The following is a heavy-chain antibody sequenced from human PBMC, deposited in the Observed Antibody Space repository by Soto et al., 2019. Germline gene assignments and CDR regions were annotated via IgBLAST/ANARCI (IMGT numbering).Heavy chain of an antibody. CDR3: ARESDYYDSSGSSFDY. CDR2: IYKSGST. Sequence: SETLSLTCSVSGGSISSGAYFWTWIRHHPGKGLEWIGYIYKSGSTYYNPSLKSRLTISVDTSKNQFSLNLTSVTAADTAVYYCARESDYYDSSGSSFDYWGQGTLVTVSS. D-gene: IGHD3-22*01. CDR1: GGSISSGAYF. J-gene: IGHJ4*02. V-gene: IGHV4-31*03.